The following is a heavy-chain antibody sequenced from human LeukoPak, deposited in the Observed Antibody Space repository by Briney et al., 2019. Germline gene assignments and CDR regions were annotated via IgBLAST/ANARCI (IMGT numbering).Heavy chain of an antibody. CDR2: ISYDGSNK. V-gene: IGHV3-30-3*01. D-gene: IGHD4-17*01. CDR3: ARPYGEYTVGAFDI. CDR1: GFTFSSYA. Sequence: GGSLRLSCAASGFTFSSYAMHWVRQAPGKGLEWVAVISYDGSNKYYADSVKGRFTISRDNSKNTLYLQMNSLRAEDTAVYYCARPYGEYTVGAFDIWGQGTMVTVSS. J-gene: IGHJ3*02.